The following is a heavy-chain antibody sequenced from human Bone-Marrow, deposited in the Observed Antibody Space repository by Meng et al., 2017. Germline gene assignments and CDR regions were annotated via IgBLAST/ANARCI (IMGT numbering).Heavy chain of an antibody. Sequence: GGSLRLSCAASGFTFSSYAMHWVRQAPGKGLEYVSAISSNGGSTYYANSVKGRSTISRDNSKNTMYLLMGSLSAEDLAVYYGASTRFGYYYGSGGYSGLSPDFDYWGQGTLVTVSS. V-gene: IGHV3-64*01. J-gene: IGHJ4*02. D-gene: IGHD3-10*01. CDR1: GFTFSSYA. CDR3: ASTRFGYYYGSGGYSGLSPDFDY. CDR2: ISSNGGST.